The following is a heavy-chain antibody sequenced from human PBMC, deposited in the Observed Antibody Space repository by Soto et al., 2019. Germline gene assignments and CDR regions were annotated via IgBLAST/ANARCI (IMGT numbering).Heavy chain of an antibody. CDR2: ISGYNGDT. Sequence: ASVKVSCKASGYVFYTYGITWLRQAPGQAPEWMGWISGYNGDTNLAPKFQGRVSMTIDIFTTTAYMELRSLRSEDTAVYYCARARFQSVAVSPEYFQHWGQGTLVTVSS. V-gene: IGHV1-18*01. D-gene: IGHD6-19*01. CDR1: GYVFYTYG. CDR3: ARARFQSVAVSPEYFQH. J-gene: IGHJ1*01.